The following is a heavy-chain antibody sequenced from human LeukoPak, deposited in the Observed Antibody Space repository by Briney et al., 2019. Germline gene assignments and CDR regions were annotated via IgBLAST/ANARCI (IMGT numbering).Heavy chain of an antibody. D-gene: IGHD6-19*01. CDR3: ARGGKQWLDWFDP. V-gene: IGHV1-18*01. J-gene: IGHJ5*02. CDR2: ISAYNGNT. Sequence: ASVKVSCKASGYTFTSYGISWVRQAPGQGLEWMGWISAYNGNTNYAQKLQGRVTMTRDTSISTAYMELSRLRSDDTAVYYCARGGKQWLDWFDPWGQGTLVTVSS. CDR1: GYTFTSYG.